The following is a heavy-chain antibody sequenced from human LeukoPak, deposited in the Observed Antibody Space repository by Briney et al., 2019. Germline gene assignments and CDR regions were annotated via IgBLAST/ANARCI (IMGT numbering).Heavy chain of an antibody. CDR3: ARGPPSPRDPNYFDY. D-gene: IGHD2-21*02. CDR2: IWYDGSNK. CDR1: GFTFSSYG. J-gene: IGHJ4*02. Sequence: GRSLRLSCAASGFTFSSYGMHWVRQAPGKGLEWVAVIWYDGSNKYYADSVKGRFTISRDNSKNTLYLQMNSLRAEDTAVYYCARGPPSPRDPNYFDYWGQGTLVTVSS. V-gene: IGHV3-33*01.